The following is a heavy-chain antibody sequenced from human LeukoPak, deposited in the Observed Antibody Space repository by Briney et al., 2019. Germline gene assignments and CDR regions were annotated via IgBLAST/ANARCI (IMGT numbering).Heavy chain of an antibody. V-gene: IGHV4-30-4*08. CDR2: IYYSGST. J-gene: IGHJ4*02. CDR1: GGSISSGDYY. CDR3: ARAEPSSSTTFDY. Sequence: ASQTLSLTCTVSGGSISSGDYYWRWIRQPPGKGLEWIGYIYYSGSTYYNPSLKSRVTISVDTSKNQFSLKLSSVTAADTAVYYCARAEPSSSTTFDYWGQGTLVTVSS. D-gene: IGHD2-2*01.